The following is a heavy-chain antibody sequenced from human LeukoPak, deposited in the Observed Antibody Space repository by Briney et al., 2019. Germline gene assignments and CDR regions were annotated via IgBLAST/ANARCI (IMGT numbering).Heavy chain of an antibody. CDR3: ARDDRRYFDWHRYYYGMDV. Sequence: GASVKVSCKASGYTFTSYYMHWVRQAPGQGLEWMGIINPSGGSTSYAQKFQGRVTMTRDTSTSTVYMELSSLRSEDTAVYHCARDDRRYFDWHRYYYGMDVWGQGTTVTVSS. CDR2: INPSGGST. V-gene: IGHV1-46*01. D-gene: IGHD3-9*01. CDR1: GYTFTSYY. J-gene: IGHJ6*02.